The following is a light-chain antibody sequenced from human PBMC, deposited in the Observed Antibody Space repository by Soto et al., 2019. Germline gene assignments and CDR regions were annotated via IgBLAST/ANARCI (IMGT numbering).Light chain of an antibody. J-gene: IGLJ3*02. CDR1: SSDIGGYNY. CDR2: DVS. Sequence: QSVLTQPASVSGSPGQSITISCTGTSSDIGGYNYVSWYQQHPGKAPKLLIYDVSNRPSGVSNRFSGSKSGSTASLTISGLQTEDEADYYCSSYTRSNTGVFGGGTKLTVL. CDR3: SSYTRSNTGV. V-gene: IGLV2-14*03.